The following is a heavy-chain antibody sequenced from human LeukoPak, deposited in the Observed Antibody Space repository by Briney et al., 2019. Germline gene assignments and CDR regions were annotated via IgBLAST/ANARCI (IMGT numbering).Heavy chain of an antibody. V-gene: IGHV1-46*01. J-gene: IGHJ4*02. CDR1: GYTFTSYY. D-gene: IGHD1-26*01. CDR3: ATQLAWELLPFGDSTPFDH. CDR2: INPSGGST. Sequence: ASVKVSCKASGYTFTSYYMHWVRQAPGQGLEWMGIINPSGGSTSYAQKFQGRVTMTRDTSTSTVYMELSSLRSEDTAVYYCATQLAWELLPFGDSTPFDHWGQGTLVTVSS.